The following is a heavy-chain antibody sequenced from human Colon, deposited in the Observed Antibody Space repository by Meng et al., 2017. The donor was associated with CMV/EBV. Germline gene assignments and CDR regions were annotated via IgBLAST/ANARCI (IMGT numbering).Heavy chain of an antibody. D-gene: IGHD2-21*02. V-gene: IGHV1-69*12. Sequence: QGQPEQTGAEVKKPGSSVKVSCEASKGTFTSYPISWVRQGPGQGFEWVGGIITISGTTDYAQKFQGRVTITADESTSTAYMKLSNLRSEDTAIYYCARVICGGDCYLDYWGRGTLVTVSS. CDR3: ARVICGGDCYLDY. J-gene: IGHJ4*02. CDR2: IITISGTT. CDR1: KGTFTSYP.